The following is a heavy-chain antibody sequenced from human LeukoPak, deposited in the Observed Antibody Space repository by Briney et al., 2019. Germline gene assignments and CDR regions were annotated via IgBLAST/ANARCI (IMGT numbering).Heavy chain of an antibody. CDR2: ISAYNGNT. V-gene: IGHV1-18*01. J-gene: IGHJ5*02. D-gene: IGHD6-19*01. CDR1: GYTFTSYG. CDR3: AREAGIAVAGTRGGWFDP. Sequence: ASVKVSCKASGYTFTSYGISWVRQAPGQGLEWMGWISAYNGNTNYAQKLQGRVTMTTDTSTSTAYMELRSLRSDDTAVYYCAREAGIAVAGTRGGWFDPWGQGTLVTVSS.